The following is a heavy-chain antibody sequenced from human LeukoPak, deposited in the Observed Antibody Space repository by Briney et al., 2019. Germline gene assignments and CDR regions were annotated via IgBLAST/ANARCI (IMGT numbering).Heavy chain of an antibody. Sequence: SGGSLRLSCAASGFTFSSYAMHWVRQAPGKGLEWVAVISYDGSNKYYADSVEGRFTISRDNSKNTLYLQMNSLRAEDTAVYYCASSSTSYPFDYWGQGTLVTVSS. CDR1: GFTFSSYA. V-gene: IGHV3-30-3*01. J-gene: IGHJ4*02. CDR2: ISYDGSNK. D-gene: IGHD2-2*01. CDR3: ASSSTSYPFDY.